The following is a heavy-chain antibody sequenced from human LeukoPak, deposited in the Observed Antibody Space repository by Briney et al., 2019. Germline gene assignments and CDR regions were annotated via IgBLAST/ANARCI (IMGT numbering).Heavy chain of an antibody. CDR2: IYYSGST. D-gene: IGHD1-26*01. J-gene: IGHJ3*02. CDR3: ARESLLREPGFRLPAPAAFDI. Sequence: SETLSLTCTVSGGSTSSYYWSWIRQPPGKGLEWIGYIYYSGSTNYNPSLKSRVTISVDTSKNQFSLKLSSVTAADTAVYYCARESLLREPGFRLPAPAAFDIWGQGTMVTVSS. V-gene: IGHV4-59*01. CDR1: GGSTSSYY.